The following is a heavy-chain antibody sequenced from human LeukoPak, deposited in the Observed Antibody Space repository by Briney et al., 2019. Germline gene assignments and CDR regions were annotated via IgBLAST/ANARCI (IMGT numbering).Heavy chain of an antibody. J-gene: IGHJ4*02. CDR3: TRNASPGPN. D-gene: IGHD2-2*01. Sequence: GGSLRLSCEASGFTFGDYSMSWVRQAPGKGLSWVGFIRKKAYGGTTEYAVSVKGRFTISRDDSISIVYLQMNNLKTEDTAVYYCTRNASPGPNWGQGTLVTVSS. CDR2: IRKKAYGGTT. CDR1: GFTFGDYS. V-gene: IGHV3-49*04.